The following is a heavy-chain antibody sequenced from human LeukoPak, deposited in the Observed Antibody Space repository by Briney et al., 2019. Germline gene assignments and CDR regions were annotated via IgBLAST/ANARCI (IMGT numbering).Heavy chain of an antibody. CDR2: ISGSGGST. Sequence: GGSLRLSCAASGFTFSSYAMSWVRQAPGKGLEWVSAISGSGGSTYYADSVKGRFTISRDNSKNTLYLQMNSLRAEDTAVYYCARDTYYYDSSGYYYDYYGMDVWGQGTTVTVSS. V-gene: IGHV3-23*01. D-gene: IGHD3-22*01. J-gene: IGHJ6*02. CDR3: ARDTYYYDSSGYYYDYYGMDV. CDR1: GFTFSSYA.